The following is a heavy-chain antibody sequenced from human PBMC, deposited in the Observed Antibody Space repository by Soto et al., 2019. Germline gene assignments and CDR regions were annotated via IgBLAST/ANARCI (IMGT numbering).Heavy chain of an antibody. D-gene: IGHD2-15*01. CDR3: ARETLYCSGGSCYSPFDY. V-gene: IGHV3-23*01. CDR1: GFTFSSYA. CDR2: ISGSGGST. Sequence: EVQLLESGGGLVQPGGSLRLSCAASGFTFSSYAMSWVRQAPGKGLEWVSAISGSGGSTYYADSVKGRFTISRDNSKNTLYLQMNSLRAEDTAVYYCARETLYCSGGSCYSPFDYWGQGTLVTVSS. J-gene: IGHJ4*02.